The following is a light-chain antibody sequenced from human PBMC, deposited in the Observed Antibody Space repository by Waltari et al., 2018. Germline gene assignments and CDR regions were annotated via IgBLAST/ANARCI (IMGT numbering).Light chain of an antibody. CDR2: WAS. V-gene: IGKV4-1*01. J-gene: IGKJ2*01. CDR3: QQYYSIPYT. Sequence: DIVMTQSTDSLAVSLGERATINCKSSQSLLYNSNNKNYVAWYQLKPGQPPRLLIYWASTRESGVPDRFSGSGSGTDFTLTISSLQAEDVAVYYCQQYYSIPYTFGQGTKLEIK. CDR1: QSLLYNSNNKNY.